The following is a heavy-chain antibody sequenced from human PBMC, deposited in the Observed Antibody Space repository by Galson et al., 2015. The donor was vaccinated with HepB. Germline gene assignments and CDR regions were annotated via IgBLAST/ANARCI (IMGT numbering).Heavy chain of an antibody. CDR3: AKAYYDYVWGSYRYDYDAFEI. CDR1: GFTFSSYG. CDR2: ISYDGSNI. D-gene: IGHD3-16*02. V-gene: IGHV3-30*18. J-gene: IGHJ3*02. Sequence: SLRLSCAASGFTFSSYGMHWVRQAPGKGLEWVAVISYDGSNIHYADSVKGRFSISRNNSKNTLYLQMNSLRAEDTAVYYCAKAYYDYVWGSYRYDYDAFEIWGQGTMVTVSS.